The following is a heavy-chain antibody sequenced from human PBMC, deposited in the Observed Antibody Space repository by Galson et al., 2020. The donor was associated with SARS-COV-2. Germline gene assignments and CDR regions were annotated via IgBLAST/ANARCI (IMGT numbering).Heavy chain of an antibody. V-gene: IGHV3-30*02. Sequence: GESLKISCVVSGFTFSDYAIHWVRQAPGKGLEWLAVIRNDGSDEKYADAARGRFSISRDNSKKTAHLQVNSLTDDDTAVYYCARGCSAGPFCFYIDYWGLGTLVTVSS. D-gene: IGHD2-15*01. CDR1: GFTFSDYA. J-gene: IGHJ4*02. CDR3: ARGCSAGPFCFYIDY. CDR2: IRNDGSDE.